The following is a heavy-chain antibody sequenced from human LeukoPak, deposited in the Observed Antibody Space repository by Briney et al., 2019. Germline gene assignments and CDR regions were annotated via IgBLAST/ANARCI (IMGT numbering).Heavy chain of an antibody. CDR2: IRSYGGST. Sequence: PGGSLRLSCAASGFTFSNYAMHWVRQAPGKGLEYVSAIRSYGGSTYYADSVKGRFTISRDNSKNTLYLQMGSLRVEDMAVYYCARGSHLDTTMGRGFDYWGQGTLVTVSS. J-gene: IGHJ4*02. V-gene: IGHV3-64*02. CDR3: ARGSHLDTTMGRGFDY. CDR1: GFTFSNYA. D-gene: IGHD5-18*01.